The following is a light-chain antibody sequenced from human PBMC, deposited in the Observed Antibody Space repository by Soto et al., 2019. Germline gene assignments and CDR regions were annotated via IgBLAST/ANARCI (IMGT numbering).Light chain of an antibody. V-gene: IGKV1-12*01. J-gene: IGKJ4*01. CDR3: QHSYSTPRT. Sequence: DIQMTQSPSSVSASVGDTVTITCRASQGINSRLGWYQHKPGKAPKLLIYAASSLHTGVPSRFSGSGSGTDFTLTISSLQPEDFGTYYCQHSYSTPRTFGGGTKVDIK. CDR1: QGINSR. CDR2: AAS.